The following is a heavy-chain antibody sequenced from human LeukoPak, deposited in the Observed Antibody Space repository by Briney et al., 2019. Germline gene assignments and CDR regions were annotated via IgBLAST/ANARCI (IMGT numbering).Heavy chain of an antibody. Sequence: GGSLRLSCAASGFNFSSYIMNWVRQAPGKGLEWVSSISSSSSYIYYADSVKGRFTISRDNAKNSLYLQMNSLRAEDAAVYYCARDRYSSSAYRAFDIWGQGTMVTVSS. V-gene: IGHV3-21*01. CDR1: GFNFSSYI. D-gene: IGHD6-6*01. CDR2: ISSSSSYI. J-gene: IGHJ3*02. CDR3: ARDRYSSSAYRAFDI.